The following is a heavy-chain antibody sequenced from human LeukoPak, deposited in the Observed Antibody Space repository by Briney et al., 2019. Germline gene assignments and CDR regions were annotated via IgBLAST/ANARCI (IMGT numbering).Heavy chain of an antibody. V-gene: IGHV4-39*01. Sequence: SETLSLTCTVSGGSISSSSYYWGWIRQPPGKGLEWIGSIYYSGSTYYNPSLKSQVTISVDTSKNQFSLKLSSVTAADTAVYYCARQPDSSGYGFDYWGQGTLVTVSS. CDR1: GGSISSSSYY. CDR2: IYYSGST. J-gene: IGHJ4*02. CDR3: ARQPDSSGYGFDY. D-gene: IGHD3-22*01.